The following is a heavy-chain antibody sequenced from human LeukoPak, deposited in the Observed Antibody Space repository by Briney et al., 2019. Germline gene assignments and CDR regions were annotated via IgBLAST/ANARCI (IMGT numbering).Heavy chain of an antibody. CDR3: ARDLIYPNQLLYPILGFYI. CDR1: GGSISSYY. CDR2: IYYSGST. V-gene: IGHV4-59*01. Sequence: SETLSLTCTVSGGSISSYYWSWIRQPPGKGLEWIGYIYYSGSTNYNPSLKSRVTISVDTSKNQFSLKLSSVTAADTAVYYCARDLIYPNQLLYPILGFYIWGQGKMVTVSS. J-gene: IGHJ3*02. D-gene: IGHD2-2*02.